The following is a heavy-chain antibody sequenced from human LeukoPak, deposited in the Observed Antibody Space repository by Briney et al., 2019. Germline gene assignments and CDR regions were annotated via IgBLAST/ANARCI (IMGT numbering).Heavy chain of an antibody. Sequence: PGESLKISCKGSGYSFTNYWIGWVRQMPGKGLEWMGIIYPGDSDTRYSPSFQGQVTISADKSISTAYLQWSSLKASDTAMYYCARLPVAGRTYVIAYHFDYWGQGTLVTVSS. J-gene: IGHJ4*02. CDR3: ARLPVAGRTYVIAYHFDY. V-gene: IGHV5-51*01. CDR2: IYPGDSDT. CDR1: GYSFTNYW. D-gene: IGHD6-19*01.